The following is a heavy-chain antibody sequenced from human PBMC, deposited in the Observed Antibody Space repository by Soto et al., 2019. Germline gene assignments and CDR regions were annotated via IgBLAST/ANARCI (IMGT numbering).Heavy chain of an antibody. D-gene: IGHD6-19*01. CDR3: AGPSSGWSAHTGPGYFDL. CDR2: IYSGGST. CDR1: GFTVSSNY. V-gene: IGHV3-53*02. Sequence: EVQLVETGGGLIQPGGSLRLSCAASGFTVSSNYMSWVRQAPVKGLEWVSVIYSGGSTYYADSVKGRFTISRDNSKNTLYLQMNSLRAEDTAVYYCAGPSSGWSAHTGPGYFDLWGRGTLVTVSS. J-gene: IGHJ2*01.